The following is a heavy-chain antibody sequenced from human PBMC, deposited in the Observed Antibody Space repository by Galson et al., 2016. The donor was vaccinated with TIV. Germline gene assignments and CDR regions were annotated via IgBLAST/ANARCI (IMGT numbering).Heavy chain of an antibody. D-gene: IGHD5-24*01. CDR3: ARDRDGYATGDY. CDR1: GFTFRSYG. V-gene: IGHV3-33*01. J-gene: IGHJ4*02. Sequence: SLRLSCAASGFTFRSYGLHWVRQAPGKGLEWVALISSDRTNEYYADCVKGRFTISRDNSKHTVYLQIKSLRVEDTAMYFCARDRDGYATGDYWGQGTLVTVSS. CDR2: ISSDRTNE.